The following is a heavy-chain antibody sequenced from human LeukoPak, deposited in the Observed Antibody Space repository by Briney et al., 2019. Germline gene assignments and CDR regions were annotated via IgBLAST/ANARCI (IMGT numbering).Heavy chain of an antibody. CDR1: GYSISSGYY. V-gene: IGHV4-38-2*02. CDR3: ARTTVTTESPVSESYYFDY. J-gene: IGHJ4*02. D-gene: IGHD4-17*01. Sequence: SETLSLTCTVSGYSISSGYYWGWIRQPPGKGLEWIGSIYHSGSTYYNPSLKSRVTISVDTSKNQFSLKLSSVTAADTAVYYCARTTVTTESPVSESYYFDYWGQGTLVTVSS. CDR2: IYHSGST.